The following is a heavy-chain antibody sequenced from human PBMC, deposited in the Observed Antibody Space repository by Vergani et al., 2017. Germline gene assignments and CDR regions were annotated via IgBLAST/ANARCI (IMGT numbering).Heavy chain of an antibody. CDR3: AKLWSGYSDLDY. D-gene: IGHD3-3*01. Sequence: EVQLLESGGGLVQPGGSLRLSCAASGFTFSSYAMSWVRQAPGKGLVWVSAISGSGGSTYYADSVKGRFTISRDNSKNTLYLQMNSLGVEDTAVYYCAKLWSGYSDLDYWGQGTLVTVSS. CDR2: ISGSGGST. V-gene: IGHV3-23*01. CDR1: GFTFSSYA. J-gene: IGHJ4*02.